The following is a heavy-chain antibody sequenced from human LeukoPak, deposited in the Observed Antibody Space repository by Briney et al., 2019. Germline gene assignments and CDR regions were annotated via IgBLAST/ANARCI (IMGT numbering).Heavy chain of an antibody. V-gene: IGHV1-24*01. Sequence: ASVKVSCKVSGYTLTELSMHWVRQAPGKGLEWMGGFDPEDGETICAQKFQGRVTMTEDTSTDTAYMELSSLRSEDTAVYYCATAVPDHWTHYYYYYGMDVWGQGTTVTVSS. CDR3: ATAVPDHWTHYYYYYGMDV. J-gene: IGHJ6*02. D-gene: IGHD1-1*01. CDR1: GYTLTELS. CDR2: FDPEDGET.